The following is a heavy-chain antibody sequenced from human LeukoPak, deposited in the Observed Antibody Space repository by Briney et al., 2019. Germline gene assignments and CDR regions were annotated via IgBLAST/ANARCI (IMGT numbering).Heavy chain of an antibody. V-gene: IGHV3-21*01. CDR3: ARDDRAYCGGDCYYDTSPNNAFDI. CDR2: ISSSSSYI. D-gene: IGHD2-21*01. J-gene: IGHJ3*02. Sequence: PGGSLRLSCAASGFTFSSYSMNWVRQAPGKGLEWVSSISSSSSYIYYADSVKGRFTISRDNAKNSLYLQMNSLRAEDTAVYYCARDDRAYCGGDCYYDTSPNNAFDIWGQGTMVTVSS. CDR1: GFTFSSYS.